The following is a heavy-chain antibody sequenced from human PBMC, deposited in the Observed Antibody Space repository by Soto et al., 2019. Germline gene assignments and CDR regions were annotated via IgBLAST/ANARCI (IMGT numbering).Heavy chain of an antibody. Sequence: SVKVSCKASGGTFSSYAISWVRQAPGQGLEWMGGIIPIFGTANYAQKFQGRVTITADESTSTAYMELSSLRSEDTAVYYCAEGVRRAYYDFWSGSPQYYGMDVWGQGTTVTVSS. CDR1: GGTFSSYA. CDR2: IIPIFGTA. CDR3: AEGVRRAYYDFWSGSPQYYGMDV. J-gene: IGHJ6*02. V-gene: IGHV1-69*13. D-gene: IGHD3-3*01.